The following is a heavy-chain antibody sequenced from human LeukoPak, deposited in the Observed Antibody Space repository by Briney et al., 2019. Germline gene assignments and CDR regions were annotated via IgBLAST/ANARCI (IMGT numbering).Heavy chain of an antibody. V-gene: IGHV4-31*03. CDR1: GGSISSGGYY. CDR2: IYYSGST. CDR3: ARVVVTFGGVIGSDP. Sequence: SQTLSLTCTVSGGSISSGGYYWSWIRQHPGKGLEWIGYIYYSGSTYYNPSLKSRVTISVDTSKNQFSLKLSSVTAADTAVYYCARVVVTFGGVIGSDPWGQGTLVTVSS. D-gene: IGHD3-16*01. J-gene: IGHJ5*02.